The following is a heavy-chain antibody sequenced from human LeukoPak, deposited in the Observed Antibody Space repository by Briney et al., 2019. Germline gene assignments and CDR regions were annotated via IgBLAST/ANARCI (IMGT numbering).Heavy chain of an antibody. D-gene: IGHD6-13*01. CDR3: ARVRAAAGFYYGMDV. CDR1: GFTVSSNY. J-gene: IGHJ6*02. CDR2: ISSSSSYI. Sequence: PGGSLRLSCAASGFTVSSNYMSWVRQAPGKGLEWVSSISSSSSYIFYADSVKGRFTISRDNAKNSLYLQMNSLRAEDTALYYCARVRAAAGFYYGMDVWGQGTTVTVSS. V-gene: IGHV3-21*01.